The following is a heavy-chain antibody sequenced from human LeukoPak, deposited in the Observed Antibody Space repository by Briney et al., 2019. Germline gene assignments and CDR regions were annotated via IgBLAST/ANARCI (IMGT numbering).Heavy chain of an antibody. CDR1: GFTFSTYA. CDR3: AKDLVVETPTGIFDF. CDR2: VTGSGGST. V-gene: IGHV3-23*01. J-gene: IGHJ4*02. Sequence: PGGSLRLSCAASGFTFSTYAMGWVRQAPGKGLEWVSTVTGSGGSTYYADSVNGRFTISRDNSKNTLFLQMASLSADDTALYYCAKDLVVETPTGIFDFWGQGTLVTVSS. D-gene: IGHD2-21*02.